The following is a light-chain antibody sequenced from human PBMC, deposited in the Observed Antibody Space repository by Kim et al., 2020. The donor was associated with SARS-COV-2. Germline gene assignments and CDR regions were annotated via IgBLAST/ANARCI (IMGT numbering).Light chain of an antibody. Sequence: DIQMTQSPSSLSASVGDKVTITCRASRNISKSLNWYQQKAGKAPRLLIWAAATMESGVPSRFSGSGSGTDFTLTITNLQSEDFATYYCQESYRIPLTFGGGTKLEI. CDR2: AAA. CDR1: RNISKS. J-gene: IGKJ4*01. CDR3: QESYRIPLT. V-gene: IGKV1-39*01.